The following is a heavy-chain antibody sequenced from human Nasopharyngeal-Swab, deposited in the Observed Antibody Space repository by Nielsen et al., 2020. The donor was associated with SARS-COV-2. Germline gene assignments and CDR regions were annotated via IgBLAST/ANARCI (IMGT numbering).Heavy chain of an antibody. J-gene: IGHJ4*02. Sequence: SETLSLTCTVSGGSISGSTYYWGWVRQPPGKGLEWIENIYYTGNTYYSPSLKSRVTISVDTSRSQFSLTLSSMTAADRAVYYCARTNTERPNFDSWGQGPLVTVSS. CDR2: IYYTGNT. CDR3: ARTNTERPNFDS. V-gene: IGHV4-39*01. D-gene: IGHD2-8*01. CDR1: GGSISGSTYY.